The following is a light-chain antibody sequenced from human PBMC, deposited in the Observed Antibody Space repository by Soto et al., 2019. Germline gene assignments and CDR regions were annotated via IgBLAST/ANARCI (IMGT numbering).Light chain of an antibody. CDR1: LTVSDNY. CDR3: HQRQSWPRT. Sequence: IVLTQSPGTLSLSPGERATLSCRASLTVSDNYLAWYQQKAGQAPSLLIYDASNRATGIPDRFSGSGSGTDFTLTISRLEPEDSAVYYCHQRQSWPRTFGQGTKVDIK. J-gene: IGKJ1*01. CDR2: DAS. V-gene: IGKV3D-20*02.